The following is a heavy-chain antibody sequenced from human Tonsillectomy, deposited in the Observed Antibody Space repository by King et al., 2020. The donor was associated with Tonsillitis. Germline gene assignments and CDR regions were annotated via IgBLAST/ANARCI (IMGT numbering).Heavy chain of an antibody. J-gene: IGHJ6*02. D-gene: IGHD3-10*01. CDR3: ARLPLVWLGESGGMDV. CDR1: GDSVSSGDYY. V-gene: IGHV4-30-4*01. Sequence: LQLQESGPGLVKPSQTLSLTCTVSGDSVSSGDYYWNWIRQPPGKGLEWIAYIYYSGTTYYNPSLKSRLSISIDTSNNQFSLKLNSVTAADTAVYYCARLPLVWLGESGGMDVWGQGTTVTVSS. CDR2: IYYSGTT.